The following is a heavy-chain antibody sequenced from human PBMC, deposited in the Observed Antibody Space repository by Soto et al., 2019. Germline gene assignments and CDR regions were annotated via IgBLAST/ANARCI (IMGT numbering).Heavy chain of an antibody. Sequence: EVQLVESGGGLVQPGGSLRLSCAASGFTVSSNYMSWVRQAPGKGLEWVSVIYSGGSTYYADSVKGRFTISRDNSKNTLYLQKDSLRAEDTAVYYCARVAYSSGWFFDYWGQGTLVTVSS. CDR1: GFTVSSNY. V-gene: IGHV3-66*01. CDR3: ARVAYSSGWFFDY. CDR2: IYSGGST. J-gene: IGHJ4*02. D-gene: IGHD6-19*01.